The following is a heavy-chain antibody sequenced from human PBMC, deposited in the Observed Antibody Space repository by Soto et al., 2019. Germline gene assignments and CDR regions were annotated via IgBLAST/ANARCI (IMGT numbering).Heavy chain of an antibody. CDR3: ARDRSLFLFAFDY. D-gene: IGHD3-10*02. CDR2: ISSSGSTI. Sequence: PGGSLRLFCAASGFPFSDYYMSWIRQAPGKGLEWVSYISSSGSTIYYADSVKGRFTISRDNAKNSLYLQMNSLRAEDTAVYYCARDRSLFLFAFDYWGHVTLFTVSS. J-gene: IGHJ4*01. V-gene: IGHV3-11*01. CDR1: GFPFSDYY.